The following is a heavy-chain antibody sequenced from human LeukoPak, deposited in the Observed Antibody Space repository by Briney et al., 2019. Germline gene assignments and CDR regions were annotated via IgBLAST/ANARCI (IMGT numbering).Heavy chain of an antibody. CDR1: GFTFSTYS. J-gene: IGHJ4*02. V-gene: IGHV3-21*01. Sequence: PGGSLRLSCAASGFTFSTYSMNGVRQASGKGLEWVSSISSSSAYIYYADSVKGRFTISRDNAKNSLYLQMNSLRAEDTAVYYCARDYAGYCSGATCHFDSWGQGTLVTVSS. D-gene: IGHD2-2*03. CDR2: ISSSSAYI. CDR3: ARDYAGYCSGATCHFDS.